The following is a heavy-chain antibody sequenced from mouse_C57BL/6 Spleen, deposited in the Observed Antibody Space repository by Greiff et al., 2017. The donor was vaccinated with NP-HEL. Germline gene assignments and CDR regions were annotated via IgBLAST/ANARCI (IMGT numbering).Heavy chain of an antibody. CDR1: GYSITSGYY. J-gene: IGHJ1*03. CDR3: ARDGDSHWYFDV. D-gene: IGHD3-3*01. CDR2: ISYDGSN. Sequence: EVKLMESGPGLVKPSQSLSLTCSVTGYSITSGYYWNWIRQFPGNKLEWMGYISYDGSNNYNPSLKNRISITRDTSKNQFFLKLNSVTTEDTATYYCARDGDSHWYFDVWGTGTTVTVSS. V-gene: IGHV3-6*01.